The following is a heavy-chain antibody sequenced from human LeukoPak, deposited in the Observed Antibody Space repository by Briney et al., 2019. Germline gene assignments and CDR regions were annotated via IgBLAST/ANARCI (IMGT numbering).Heavy chain of an antibody. D-gene: IGHD3-22*01. V-gene: IGHV3-23*01. Sequence: PGGSLRLSCAASGFTFSSYAMSWVRQAPGEGLEWVSAISGSGGSTYYAGSVKGRFTISRDNSKNTLYLQMNSLRAEDTAVYYCAEDKDSSGYPSSPCDYWGQGTLVTVSS. CDR3: AEDKDSSGYPSSPCDY. CDR2: ISGSGGST. CDR1: GFTFSSYA. J-gene: IGHJ4*02.